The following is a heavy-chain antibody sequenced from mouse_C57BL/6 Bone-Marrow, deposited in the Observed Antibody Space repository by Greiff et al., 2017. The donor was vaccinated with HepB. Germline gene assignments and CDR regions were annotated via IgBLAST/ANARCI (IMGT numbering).Heavy chain of an antibody. CDR1: GFTFNTYA. V-gene: IGHV10-3*01. J-gene: IGHJ3*01. D-gene: IGHD2-4*01. Sequence: EVHLVESGGGLVQPKGSLKLSCAASGFTFNTYAMHWVRQAPGKGLEWVARIRSKSSNYATYYADSVKDRFTISRDDSQSMLYLQMNNLKTEDTARYYCVRDHDYDGRFAYWGQGTLVTVSA. CDR3: VRDHDYDGRFAY. CDR2: IRSKSSNYAT.